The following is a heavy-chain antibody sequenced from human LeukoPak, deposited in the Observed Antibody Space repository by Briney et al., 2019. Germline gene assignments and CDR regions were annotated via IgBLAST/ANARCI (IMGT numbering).Heavy chain of an antibody. CDR1: GFTFSSYS. CDR2: ISSSSSYI. V-gene: IGHV3-21*01. Sequence: PGGSLRLSCAASGFTFSSYSMNWVRQAPGKGLEWVSSISSSSSYIYYADSVKGRFTISRDNAKNSLYLQMNSLRAEDTAVYYCAREHGSGSYLLSDSGMDVWGQGTTVTVSS. D-gene: IGHD3-10*01. J-gene: IGHJ6*02. CDR3: AREHGSGSYLLSDSGMDV.